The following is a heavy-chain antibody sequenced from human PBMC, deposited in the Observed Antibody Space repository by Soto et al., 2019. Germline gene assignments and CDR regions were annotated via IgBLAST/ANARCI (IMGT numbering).Heavy chain of an antibody. CDR2: IIPILGIA. V-gene: IGHV1-69*02. D-gene: IGHD3-9*01. CDR1: GGTFSSYT. CDR3: ANAYYDILTGNSGPFDI. J-gene: IGHJ3*02. Sequence: ASVKVSCKASGGTFSSYTISWVRQAPGQGLEWMGRIIPILGIANYAQKFQGRVTITADKSTSTAYMELSSLRSEDTAVYYCANAYYDILTGNSGPFDIWGQGTMVTVSS.